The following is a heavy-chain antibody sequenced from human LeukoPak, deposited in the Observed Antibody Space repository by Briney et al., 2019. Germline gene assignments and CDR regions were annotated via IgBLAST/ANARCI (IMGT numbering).Heavy chain of an antibody. J-gene: IGHJ4*02. CDR3: ARGLTAAGTQALNN. Sequence: ASVKVSRKASGGTFSSYAISWVRQAPGQGLEWMGRIIPILGIANYAQKFRGRVTITADKSTSTAYMGLSSLRSEDTAVYYCARGLTAAGTQALNNWGQGTLVTVSS. D-gene: IGHD6-13*01. CDR2: IIPILGIA. CDR1: GGTFSSYA. V-gene: IGHV1-69*04.